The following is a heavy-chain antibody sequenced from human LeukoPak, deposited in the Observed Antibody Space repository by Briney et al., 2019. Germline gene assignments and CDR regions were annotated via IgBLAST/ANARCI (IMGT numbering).Heavy chain of an antibody. CDR3: AREGDSGYDTGNTFDY. D-gene: IGHD5-12*01. V-gene: IGHV4-34*01. Sequence: KASETLSLTCAVYGGSFSGYYWSWIRQPPGKGLEWIGGINHSGSTNYNPSLKSRVAISVDTSKNQFSLKLSSVTAADTAVYYCAREGDSGYDTGNTFDYWGQGTLVTVSS. CDR2: INHSGST. CDR1: GGSFSGYY. J-gene: IGHJ4*02.